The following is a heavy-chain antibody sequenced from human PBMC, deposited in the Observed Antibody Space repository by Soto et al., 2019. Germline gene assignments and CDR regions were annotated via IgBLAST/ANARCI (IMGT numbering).Heavy chain of an antibody. CDR2: IYSGGST. CDR1: GLTASSNN. CDR3: ARDRLYCGGDCYLGAFDI. V-gene: IGHV3-53*02. Sequence: EVQLETAGGGMLPGGWLRIFCSASGLTASSNNLSCVRHAPGKGLVGVSVIYSGGSTYYADSVKGRFTISRDNSKNTLYLQMNSLRAEDTAVYYCARDRLYCGGDCYLGAFDIWGQGTMVTVSS. J-gene: IGHJ3*02. D-gene: IGHD2-21*02.